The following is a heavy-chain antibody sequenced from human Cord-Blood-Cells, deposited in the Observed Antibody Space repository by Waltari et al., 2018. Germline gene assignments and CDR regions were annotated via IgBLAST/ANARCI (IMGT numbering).Heavy chain of an antibody. CDR2: INPNRGGT. CDR1: GYTFTGYY. Sequence: QVQLVQSGAEVKKPGASVKVSCKASGYTFTGYYMPWVRQAPGQGLEGMGWINPNRGGTSDAQKFQGRVTMTRDTSISTAYMERSRRRSDDTAVYYCARVDWGPVDGGIWGQGTMVTVSS. D-gene: IGHD7-27*01. CDR3: ARVDWGPVDGGI. J-gene: IGHJ3*02. V-gene: IGHV1-2*02.